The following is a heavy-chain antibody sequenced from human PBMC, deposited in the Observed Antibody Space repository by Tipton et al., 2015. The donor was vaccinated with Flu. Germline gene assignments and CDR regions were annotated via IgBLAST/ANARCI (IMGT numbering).Heavy chain of an antibody. CDR2: INHSGSI. CDR1: GYSISSGYY. Sequence: TLSLTCTVSGYSISSGYYWSWIRQPPGNGLEWIGEINHSGSINYNPSLKSRVTISVDTYKNQFSLKLSSVTAADTDVYYCARVTELLWFGEARGWFDPWGQGTLVAVSS. J-gene: IGHJ5*02. D-gene: IGHD3-10*01. V-gene: IGHV4-38-2*02. CDR3: ARVTELLWFGEARGWFDP.